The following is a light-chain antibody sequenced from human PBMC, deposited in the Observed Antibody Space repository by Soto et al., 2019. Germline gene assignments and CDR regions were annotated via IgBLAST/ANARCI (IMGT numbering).Light chain of an antibody. CDR2: DAS. Sequence: DIQMTQSPSTLSASVGDRVTITCRASQSISNWLAWYQQKPGKAPKLLIYDASGLESGVPSRFSGSGSGTEFTLTITSLQPDDFAPYYCQHYNSYSPTWTFCQGTKVDIK. J-gene: IGKJ1*01. V-gene: IGKV1-5*01. CDR3: QHYNSYSPTWT. CDR1: QSISNW.